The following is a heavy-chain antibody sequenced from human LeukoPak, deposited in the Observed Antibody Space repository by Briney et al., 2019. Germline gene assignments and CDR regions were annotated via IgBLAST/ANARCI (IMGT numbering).Heavy chain of an antibody. CDR1: GFTFSSYW. V-gene: IGHV3-7*01. Sequence: GGSLRLSYAPSGFTFSSYWMTWVRQAPGKGLEWVANIKEDGSEKYYVDSVKGRFTISRDNAKNSLYLQMNSLRAEDTALYYCARGGPTGALDDWGQGTLLTVSS. CDR2: IKEDGSEK. D-gene: IGHD7-27*01. J-gene: IGHJ4*02. CDR3: ARGGPTGALDD.